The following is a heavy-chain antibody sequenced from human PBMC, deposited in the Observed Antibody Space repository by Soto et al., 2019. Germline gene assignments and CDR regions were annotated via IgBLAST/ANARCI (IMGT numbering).Heavy chain of an antibody. CDR2: ISAYNGNT. V-gene: IGHV1-18*04. D-gene: IGHD3-10*01. CDR1: GYTFTSYG. CDR3: ARYYYGSGSPNDDFDI. J-gene: IGHJ3*02. Sequence: ASVKVSCKASGYTFTSYGISWVRQAPGQGLEWMGWISAYNGNTNYAQKLQGRVTMTTDTSTSTAYMELRSLRSDDTAVYYCARYYYGSGSPNDDFDIWGQGTMVTVSS.